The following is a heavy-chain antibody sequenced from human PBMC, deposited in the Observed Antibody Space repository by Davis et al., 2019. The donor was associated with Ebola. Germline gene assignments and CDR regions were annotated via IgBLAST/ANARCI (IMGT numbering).Heavy chain of an antibody. J-gene: IGHJ5*02. CDR1: GGSISSYY. Sequence: MPSETLSLTCTVSGGSISSYYWSWIRQPPGKGLEWIGYIYYSGSTNYNPSLKSRVTISVDTSKNQFSLKLSSVTAADTVVYYCARVDYDFWSGYYTGNWFDPWGQGTLVTVSS. CDR3: ARVDYDFWSGYYTGNWFDP. D-gene: IGHD3-3*01. V-gene: IGHV4-59*01. CDR2: IYYSGST.